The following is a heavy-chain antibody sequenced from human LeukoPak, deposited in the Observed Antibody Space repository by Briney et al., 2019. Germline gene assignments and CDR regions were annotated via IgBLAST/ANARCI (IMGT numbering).Heavy chain of an antibody. J-gene: IGHJ4*02. Sequence: GGSLRLSCAASGFTFSSYSMNWVRQAPGKGLEWVSSISSSSSYIYYADSVKGRFTISRDNAKNSLYLQMNSLRAEDTAVYYCARDAHCSSTSCYYFDYWGQGTLVTVSS. CDR1: GFTFSSYS. CDR3: ARDAHCSSTSCYYFDY. D-gene: IGHD2-2*01. V-gene: IGHV3-21*01. CDR2: ISSSSSYI.